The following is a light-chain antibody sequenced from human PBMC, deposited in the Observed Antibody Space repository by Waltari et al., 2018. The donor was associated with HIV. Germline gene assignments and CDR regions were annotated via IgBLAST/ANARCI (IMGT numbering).Light chain of an antibody. CDR1: NIRRRS. Sequence: SYMLTQPPSVSVATGETARITCEGDNIRRRSVQGYQQKAGQAPLLVIYYDIDRPSGIPERFSGSYSDNTATLTISRLEAGDEADYYCQVWDGDSNHVVFGGGTKLTVL. J-gene: IGLJ2*01. CDR3: QVWDGDSNHVV. CDR2: YDI. V-gene: IGLV3-21*04.